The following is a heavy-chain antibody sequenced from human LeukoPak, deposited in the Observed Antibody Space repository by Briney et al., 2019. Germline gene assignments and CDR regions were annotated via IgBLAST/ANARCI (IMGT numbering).Heavy chain of an antibody. CDR2: VSGTGDFI. Sequence: GGSLRLSCAASGFTFTNPAMGWVRQAPGKGLEWVSVVSGTGDFIYYGDSVEGRFTISRDNSKNTLYLHMSSLRAEDTAFYYCAKTRGGNPRYYFDYWGHGTLVTVSS. CDR1: GFTFTNPA. CDR3: AKTRGGNPRYYFDY. J-gene: IGHJ4*01. D-gene: IGHD4-23*01. V-gene: IGHV3-23*01.